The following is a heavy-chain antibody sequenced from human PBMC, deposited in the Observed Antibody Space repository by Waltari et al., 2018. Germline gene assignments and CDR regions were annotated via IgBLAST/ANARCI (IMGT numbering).Heavy chain of an antibody. CDR1: GGSISSSSYY. J-gene: IGHJ3*02. CDR2: IYYSGST. Sequence: QLQLQESGPGLVKPSETLSLTCTVSGGSISSSSYYWGWSRQPPGTGLEWIGSIYYSGSTYYNPSLKSRVTISVDTSKNQFSLKLSSVTAADTAVYYCASLNYYDSSAQGGFDIWGQGTMVTVSS. CDR3: ASLNYYDSSAQGGFDI. D-gene: IGHD3-22*01. V-gene: IGHV4-39*01.